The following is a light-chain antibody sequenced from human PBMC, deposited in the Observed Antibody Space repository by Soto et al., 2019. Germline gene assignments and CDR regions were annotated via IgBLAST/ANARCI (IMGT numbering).Light chain of an antibody. J-gene: IGKJ4*01. Sequence: DLQMTQSPSSLSASVGDRVTITCQASQDIAKYLNWYQQKPGKAPKLLIYDVSNLQTGVPSRFSGSGSGTDFTFTISSLQPEDFATYYCQQYDDPLTFGGGTKVEIK. CDR2: DVS. V-gene: IGKV1-33*01. CDR1: QDIAKY. CDR3: QQYDDPLT.